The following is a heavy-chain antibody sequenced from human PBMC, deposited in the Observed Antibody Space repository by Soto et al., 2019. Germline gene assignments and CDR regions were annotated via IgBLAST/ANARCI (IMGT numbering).Heavy chain of an antibody. J-gene: IGHJ4*02. D-gene: IGHD3-22*01. CDR1: GSTFSSYA. CDR3: ARDYYKYYDSSGYYRSPAY. V-gene: IGHV3-30-3*01. CDR2: ISYDGSDK. Sequence: PGGSLRLSCAASGSTFSSYAMHWVRQAPGKGLEWVALISYDGSDKDYADSVKGRFTISRDNSRNTLFLQMNSLRAEDTAVYYCARDYYKYYDSSGYYRSPAYWGQGTLVTVSS.